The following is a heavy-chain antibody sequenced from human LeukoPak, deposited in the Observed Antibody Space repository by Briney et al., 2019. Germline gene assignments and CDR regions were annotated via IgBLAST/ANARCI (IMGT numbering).Heavy chain of an antibody. CDR1: GGSISNYY. CDR3: ARGRGDSKGTSFHY. V-gene: IGHV4-59*01. D-gene: IGHD3-22*01. CDR2: IDYIGST. J-gene: IGHJ4*02. Sequence: SETLSLTCTVSGGSISNYYWSWIRQPPGKGMEWIGYIDYIGSTTYNPSLKSRVTISIDTSKNQFSLRLSSVTAADTAVYYCARGRGDSKGTSFHYWGQGTLVTVSA.